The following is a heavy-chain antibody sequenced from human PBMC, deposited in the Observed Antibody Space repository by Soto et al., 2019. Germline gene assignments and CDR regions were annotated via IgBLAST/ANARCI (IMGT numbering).Heavy chain of an antibody. Sequence: QLQLRESGPGLVKPSETLSLTCTVSGSSIIGSGFHWAWIRQPPGKGLEWIGSIYYSGTANYSPSLKSRLAIDVDTSKNQFSLRLSSVTAADTAVYYCATRSGDYVGWFDTWGQGTRVTVSS. CDR1: GSSIIGSGFH. CDR2: IYYSGTA. CDR3: ATRSGDYVGWFDT. J-gene: IGHJ5*02. V-gene: IGHV4-39*01. D-gene: IGHD4-17*01.